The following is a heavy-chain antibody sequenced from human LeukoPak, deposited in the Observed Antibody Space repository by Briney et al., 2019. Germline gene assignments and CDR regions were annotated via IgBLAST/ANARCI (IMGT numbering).Heavy chain of an antibody. CDR3: ARVEDSSSFDY. J-gene: IGHJ4*02. CDR2: IYYSGST. CDR1: GGSFSGYY. Sequence: SETLSLTCAVYGGSFSGYYWSWIRQPPGKGLEWIGYIYYSGSTYYNPSLKSRVTISVDTSKNQFSLKLSSVTAADTAVYYCARVEDSSSFDYWGQGTLVTVSS. D-gene: IGHD6-13*01. V-gene: IGHV4-34*09.